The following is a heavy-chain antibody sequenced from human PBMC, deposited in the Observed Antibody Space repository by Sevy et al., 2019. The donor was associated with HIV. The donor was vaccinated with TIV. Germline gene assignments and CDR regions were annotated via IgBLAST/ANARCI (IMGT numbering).Heavy chain of an antibody. V-gene: IGHV3-21*01. J-gene: IGHJ4*02. CDR3: ARDGCCSSTSCLLYFDS. D-gene: IGHD2-2*01. Sequence: GGSLRLSCAASGFTFSDYYMNWVRQAPGKGIEWVSSISCRSSYIHYADSVRGRFTISRDNATNSLYLQMNILRVDDTAVYFCARDGCCSSTSCLLYFDSWGQGALVTVSS. CDR2: ISCRSSYI. CDR1: GFTFSDYY.